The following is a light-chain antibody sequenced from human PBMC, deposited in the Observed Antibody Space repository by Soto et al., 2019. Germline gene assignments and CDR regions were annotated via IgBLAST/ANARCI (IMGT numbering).Light chain of an antibody. J-gene: IGKJ2*01. Sequence: EIVLTQSPGTLSLSPGERATLSCRASQSVSSSYLAWYQQKPGQAPRLLIYGASSRATGIPDRFSGSGSGTHFTLTISRLEPEDFAVYYCQQYGSSPPYTCGQGTELEIK. V-gene: IGKV3-20*01. CDR3: QQYGSSPPYT. CDR2: GAS. CDR1: QSVSSSY.